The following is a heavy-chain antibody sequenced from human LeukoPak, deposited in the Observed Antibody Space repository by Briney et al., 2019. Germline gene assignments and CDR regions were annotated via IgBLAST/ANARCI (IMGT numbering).Heavy chain of an antibody. CDR1: GGSISSGGYY. V-gene: IGHV4-31*03. Sequence: SQTLFLTCTVSGGSISSGGYYWSWLRQHPGKGLEWIGYIYYSGSTYYNPYLKSRVTISVDTSKNQFSLKLGSVTGADTAVFYWARVGSSLAYYFDFWGQGGLVTVSS. CDR3: ARVGSSLAYYFDF. CDR2: IYYSGST. D-gene: IGHD2-15*01. J-gene: IGHJ4*02.